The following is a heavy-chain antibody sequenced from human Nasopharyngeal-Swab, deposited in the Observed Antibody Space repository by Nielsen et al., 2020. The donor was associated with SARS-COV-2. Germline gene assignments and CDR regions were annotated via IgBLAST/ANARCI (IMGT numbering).Heavy chain of an antibody. CDR1: GFTFSSYG. J-gene: IGHJ4*02. V-gene: IGHV3-30*18. Sequence: GESLKISCAASGFTFSSYGMHWVRQAPGKGLEWVAVISYDGSNKYYADSVKGRFTISRDNSKNTLYLRMNSLRAEDTAVYYCAKGVYSYGYVADLYFDYWGQGTLVTVSS. D-gene: IGHD5-18*01. CDR3: AKGVYSYGYVADLYFDY. CDR2: ISYDGSNK.